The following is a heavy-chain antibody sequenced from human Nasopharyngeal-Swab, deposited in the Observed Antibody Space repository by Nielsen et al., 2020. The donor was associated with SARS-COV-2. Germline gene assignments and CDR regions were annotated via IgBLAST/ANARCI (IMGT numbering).Heavy chain of an antibody. V-gene: IGHV1-24*01. CDR2: FDSEGGET. CDR3: AKDWGPVVVVAAGGYYYGMAV. CDR1: VYTLPELS. D-gene: IGHD2-15*01. Sequence: ASVKVSFKFSVYTLPELSMHWVRQATGKGLEGMGGFDSEGGETIYAQKFQGRVTMTEDTSTDTAYMELSSLRSEDTAVYYCAKDWGPVVVVAAGGYYYGMAVWGQWTTVTVSS. J-gene: IGHJ6*02.